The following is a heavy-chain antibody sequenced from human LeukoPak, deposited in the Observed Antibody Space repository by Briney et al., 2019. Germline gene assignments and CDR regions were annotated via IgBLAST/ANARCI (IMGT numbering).Heavy chain of an antibody. J-gene: IGHJ4*02. V-gene: IGHV3-30*04. CDR1: GFAFSSYA. Sequence: PGRSLRLSCAASGFAFSSYAMHWVRQAPGKGLEWVAVISYDGSNKYYADSVKGRFTISRDNSKNTLYLQMNSLRAEDTAVYYCARGYGDFTYYFDYWGQGTLVTVSS. CDR3: ARGYGDFTYYFDY. D-gene: IGHD4-17*01. CDR2: ISYDGSNK.